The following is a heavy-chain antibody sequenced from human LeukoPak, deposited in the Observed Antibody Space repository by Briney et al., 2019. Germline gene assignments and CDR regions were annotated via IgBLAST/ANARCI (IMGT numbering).Heavy chain of an antibody. V-gene: IGHV3-23*01. Sequence: PGGSLRLSCAASGFTFSSYAMSWVRQAPGKGLEWVSAISGSGGNTYYADSVKGRFTISRDNSKNTLYLQMNSLRAEDTAVYYCAKDRSHLAAAGSQGDYWGQGTLVTVSS. J-gene: IGHJ4*02. CDR3: AKDRSHLAAAGSQGDY. D-gene: IGHD6-13*01. CDR1: GFTFSSYA. CDR2: ISGSGGNT.